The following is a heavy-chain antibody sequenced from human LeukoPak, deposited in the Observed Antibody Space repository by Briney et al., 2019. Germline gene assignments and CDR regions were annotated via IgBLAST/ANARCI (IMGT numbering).Heavy chain of an antibody. J-gene: IGHJ5*02. CDR3: AKDRDYYDSSGPSWFDP. D-gene: IGHD3-22*01. CDR2: ISSSGSTI. CDR1: GFTFSSYE. Sequence: GGSLRLSCAASGFTFSSYEMNWVRQAPGKGLEWVSYISSSGSTIYYAESVKGRFTISRDNSKNTLYLQMNSLRAEDTAVYYCAKDRDYYDSSGPSWFDPWGQGTLVTVSS. V-gene: IGHV3-48*03.